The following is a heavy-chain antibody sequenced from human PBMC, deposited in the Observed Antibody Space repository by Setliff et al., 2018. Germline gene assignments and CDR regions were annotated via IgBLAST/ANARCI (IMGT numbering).Heavy chain of an antibody. J-gene: IGHJ5*02. Sequence: SETLSLTCIVSGVSVSRHYWSWIRQPPGKTLEWLGYIYTGGSTTYNPSLKSRVTLSLDTSKNHWSLNPTSVTSADTAVYYCAGAVWGAGTGWFDPWGLGILVAVSS. CDR1: GVSVSRHY. CDR3: AGAVWGAGTGWFDP. V-gene: IGHV4-4*08. D-gene: IGHD1-1*01. CDR2: IYTGGST.